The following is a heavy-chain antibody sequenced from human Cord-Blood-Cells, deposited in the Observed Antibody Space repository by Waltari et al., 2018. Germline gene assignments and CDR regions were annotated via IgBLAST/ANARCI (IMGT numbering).Heavy chain of an antibody. CDR3: ARLFVEMATIFFDP. CDR1: GGSISRSSYY. J-gene: IGHJ5*02. CDR2: IYYSGST. D-gene: IGHD5-12*01. Sequence: QLQLQESGPGLVKPSETLSLTCTVSGGSISRSSYYWGWTRQPPGKGLEWIGSIYYSGSTYYNPSLKSRVTISVDTSKNQFSLKLSSVTAADTAVYYCARLFVEMATIFFDPWGQGTLVTVSS. V-gene: IGHV4-39*07.